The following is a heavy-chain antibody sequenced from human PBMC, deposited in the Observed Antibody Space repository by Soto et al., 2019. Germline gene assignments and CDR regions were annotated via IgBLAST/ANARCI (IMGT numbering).Heavy chain of an antibody. V-gene: IGHV4-31*03. CDR1: GGSISSCAYY. J-gene: IGHJ5*02. Sequence: PSETLSLTCTVSGGSISSCAYYWGWIRQHPGKGLEWIGYISHRGTAYYTPSLKSRVSLSVDPSKSQFSLNVTSLTAADTAVYYCARVSATGTRWFDPWGPGTLVTVSS. CDR2: ISHRGTA. D-gene: IGHD6-13*01. CDR3: ARVSATGTRWFDP.